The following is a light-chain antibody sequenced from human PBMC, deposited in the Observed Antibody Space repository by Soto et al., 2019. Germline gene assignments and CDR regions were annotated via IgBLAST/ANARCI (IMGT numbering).Light chain of an antibody. CDR2: QAS. CDR1: QSISNW. V-gene: IGKV1-5*03. CDR3: QQYNTYLWT. Sequence: DIQMTQSSSTLSASVGDRVVITCRASQSISNWLAWYQQKPGRLPRLLIYQASTLESGVPSRFSGSGSGTEFTLTISSPQPDDFATYYCQQYNTYLWTFGQGTKVDIK. J-gene: IGKJ1*01.